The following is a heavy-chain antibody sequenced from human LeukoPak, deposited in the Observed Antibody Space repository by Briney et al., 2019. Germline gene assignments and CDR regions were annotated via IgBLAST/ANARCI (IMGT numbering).Heavy chain of an antibody. CDR3: ARDQGVIAPPPYGLDV. CDR2: IIPILDIA. J-gene: IGHJ6*02. V-gene: IGHV1-69*04. Sequence: SVKVSCKASGGTFSSYALTWVRQAPGQGLEWMGRIIPILDIANYAQTFQGRVTITADKSTSTAYIELSSLSSEDTAVYYCARDQGVIAPPPYGLDVWGQGTTVTVSS. CDR1: GGTFSSYA. D-gene: IGHD3-10*01.